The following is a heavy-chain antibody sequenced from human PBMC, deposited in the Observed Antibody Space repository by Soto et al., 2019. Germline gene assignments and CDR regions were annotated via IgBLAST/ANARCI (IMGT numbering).Heavy chain of an antibody. CDR3: ARGLRYYGSGSVMSY. Sequence: TSETLSLTCAVYGGSFSGYYWSWIRQPPGKGLEWIGEINHSGSTNYNPSLKSRVTISVDASKNQFSLKLSSVTAADTAVYYCARGLRYYGSGSVMSYWGQGTLVTVSS. D-gene: IGHD3-10*01. CDR1: GGSFSGYY. V-gene: IGHV4-34*01. J-gene: IGHJ4*02. CDR2: INHSGST.